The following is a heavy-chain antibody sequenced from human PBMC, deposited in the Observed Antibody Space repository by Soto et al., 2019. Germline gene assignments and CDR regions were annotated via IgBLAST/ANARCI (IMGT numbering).Heavy chain of an antibody. CDR1: GGSISSSSYY. CDR2: IYYSGST. D-gene: IGHD5-18*01. V-gene: IGHV4-39*01. CDR3: ASTINDVDTAMVIDY. Sequence: QLQLQESGPGLVKPSETLSLTCTVSGGSISSSSYYWGWIRQPPGKGLEWIGSIYYSGSTYYNPSHTSGVTISVDTSKNQFSLKLSSVTAADTAVYYCASTINDVDTAMVIDYWGQGTLVTVSS. J-gene: IGHJ4*02.